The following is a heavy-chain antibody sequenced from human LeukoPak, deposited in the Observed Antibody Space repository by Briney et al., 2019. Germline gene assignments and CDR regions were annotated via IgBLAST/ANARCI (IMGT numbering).Heavy chain of an antibody. CDR1: GGSFSGYY. CDR2: INHTGST. Sequence: PSETLSLTCAVYGGSFSGYYWSWIRQPPGKGLEWIGDINHTGSTTYNPSLKSRVTMSVDTSKNRFSLRLNSVTAADTAVYYCARKTGYRAYFDYWGQGTLVTVSS. J-gene: IGHJ4*02. D-gene: IGHD3-9*01. CDR3: ARKTGYRAYFDY. V-gene: IGHV4-34*01.